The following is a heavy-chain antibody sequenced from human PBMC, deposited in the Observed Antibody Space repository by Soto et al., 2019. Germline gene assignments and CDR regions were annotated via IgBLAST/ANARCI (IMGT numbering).Heavy chain of an antibody. CDR2: IIPILGIA. CDR1: GGTFSSYT. J-gene: IGHJ5*02. D-gene: IGHD2-15*01. V-gene: IGHV1-69*02. Sequence: GASVKVSCKASGGTFSSYTISWVRQAPGQGLEWMGRIIPILGIANYAQKFQGRVTITADKSTSTAYMELSSLRSEDTAVYYCARVGSSSSYHHYNYGPNRENWFDPWGQGTLVTVSS. CDR3: ARVGSSSSYHHYNYGPNRENWFDP.